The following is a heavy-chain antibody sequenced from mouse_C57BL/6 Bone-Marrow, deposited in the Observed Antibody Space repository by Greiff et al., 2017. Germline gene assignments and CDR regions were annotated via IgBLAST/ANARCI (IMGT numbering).Heavy chain of an antibody. J-gene: IGHJ2*01. D-gene: IGHD2-12*01. CDR2: INYDGSST. Sequence: EVMLVESEGGLVQPGSSMKLSCTASGFTFSDYYMAWVRQVPEKGLEWVANINYDGSSTYYLDSLKSRFIISRDNAKNILYLQMSSLKSEDTATYYCAREGTTGYYFDYWGQGTTLTVSS. CDR3: AREGTTGYYFDY. V-gene: IGHV5-16*01. CDR1: GFTFSDYY.